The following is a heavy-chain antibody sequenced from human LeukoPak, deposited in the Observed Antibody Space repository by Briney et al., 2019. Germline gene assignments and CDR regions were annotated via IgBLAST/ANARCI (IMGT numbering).Heavy chain of an antibody. CDR2: ISWNSGYI. J-gene: IGHJ4*02. CDR3: ARIAAAGIYFDY. CDR1: GFTFDDYA. Sequence: GGSLRLSCAASGFTFDDYAMHWVRQAPGKGLEWVSGISWNSGYIGYADSVKGRFPISRDNAKNSLYLQMNSLRAEDTALYYCARIAAAGIYFDYWGQGTLVTVSS. V-gene: IGHV3-9*01. D-gene: IGHD6-13*01.